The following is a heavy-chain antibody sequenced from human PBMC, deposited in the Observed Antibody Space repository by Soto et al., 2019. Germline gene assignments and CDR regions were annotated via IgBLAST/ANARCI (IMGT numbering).Heavy chain of an antibody. J-gene: IGHJ4*02. D-gene: IGHD4-17*01. CDR1: GFTFSNYA. CDR2: ISGSRNDGIT. CDR3: AKDPTDYGDNY. Sequence: GGSLRLSCVASGFTFSNYAMNWVRQAPGKGLELVSFISGSRNDGITKYVDSVKGRFTITRDNSKNTLYLQMNSLRAEDTAVYYCAKDPTDYGDNYWGQGTLVTVSS. V-gene: IGHV3-23*01.